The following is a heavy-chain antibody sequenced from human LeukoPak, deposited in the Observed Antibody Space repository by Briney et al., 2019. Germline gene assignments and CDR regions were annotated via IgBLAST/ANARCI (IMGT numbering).Heavy chain of an antibody. CDR2: IGSKAYGGTT. CDR3: TRERWIQLWSEAYFQH. D-gene: IGHD5-18*01. CDR1: GFTFGVYA. Sequence: GGSLRLSCTASGFTFGVYAMSWVRQAPGKGLEWVGFIGSKAYGGTTEYAASVKGRFTITRDDSKSIYYLKMNSLETEDTAVYYCTRERWIQLWSEAYFQHWGQGTLVTVSS. J-gene: IGHJ1*01. V-gene: IGHV3-49*04.